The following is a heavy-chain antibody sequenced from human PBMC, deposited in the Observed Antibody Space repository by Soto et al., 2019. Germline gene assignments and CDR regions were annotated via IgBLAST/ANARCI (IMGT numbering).Heavy chain of an antibody. CDR3: AKGPDSAWPIDY. D-gene: IGHD6-19*01. CDR1: GGSISSSSYY. J-gene: IGHJ4*02. V-gene: IGHV4-61*05. Sequence: SETLSLTCTVSGGSISSSSYYWSWIRQPPGKGLEWIGYIYYSGSTKYNPSLKSRVTISLDTSKNQFSLKLNSLRAEDTAVYYCAKGPDSAWPIDYWGQGTLVTVSS. CDR2: IYYSGST.